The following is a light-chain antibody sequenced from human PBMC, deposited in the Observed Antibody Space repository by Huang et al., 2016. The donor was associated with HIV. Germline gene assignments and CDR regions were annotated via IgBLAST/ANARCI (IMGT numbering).Light chain of an antibody. J-gene: IGKJ2*01. Sequence: DIVMTQSPLSLPVTPGESASISCRSSQSLLHHNDYNDVNWYMQKPGQSPHLLIYLGSKRASGVPDRFSASGAGTYFTLKISRVEAEDAGVYYCMQDLQTPYTFGQGTKLEIK. CDR1: QSLLHHNDYND. V-gene: IGKV2-28*01. CDR3: MQDLQTPYT. CDR2: LGS.